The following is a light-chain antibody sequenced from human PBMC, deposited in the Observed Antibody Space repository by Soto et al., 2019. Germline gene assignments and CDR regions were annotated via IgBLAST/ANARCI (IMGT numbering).Light chain of an antibody. CDR1: QSVSSSF. Sequence: EIGLTQSPGTLSLSPGERATLSCRASQSVSSSFLAWYQQKVVQAPRLLIYGASSSATGHPDRFRGSGSGTDFNLTISRLEPEDFAVYYCQQYGSSPRTFGQGTRLEI. CDR3: QQYGSSPRT. CDR2: GAS. J-gene: IGKJ5*01. V-gene: IGKV3-20*01.